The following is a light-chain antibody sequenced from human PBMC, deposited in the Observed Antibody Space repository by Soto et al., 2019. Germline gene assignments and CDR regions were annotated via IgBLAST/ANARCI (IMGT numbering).Light chain of an antibody. Sequence: QSVLTQSPSASGTPGQTVTISCSGSTSNLGSNFIYWYQQLPGAAPKLLISRNRQRPSGVPDRFSGSKSGTSGSLVISGLRSEDEADYHCASWDDSLSGVVFGGGTKLTVL. V-gene: IGLV1-47*01. CDR1: TSNLGSNF. J-gene: IGLJ3*02. CDR3: ASWDDSLSGVV. CDR2: RNR.